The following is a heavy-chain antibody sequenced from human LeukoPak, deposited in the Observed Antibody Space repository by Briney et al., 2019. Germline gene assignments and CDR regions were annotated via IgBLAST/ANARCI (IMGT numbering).Heavy chain of an antibody. Sequence: PSETLSLTCTVSGGSISSYYWSWIRQPPGKGLEWIGYIYYSGSTNYNPSLKSRVTISVDTSKNKFSLKLSSVTAADTAVYYCAREARAAAGNNYYYYMDVWGKGTTVTVSS. V-gene: IGHV4-59*01. CDR1: GGSISSYY. J-gene: IGHJ6*03. CDR2: IYYSGST. D-gene: IGHD6-13*01. CDR3: AREARAAAGNNYYYYMDV.